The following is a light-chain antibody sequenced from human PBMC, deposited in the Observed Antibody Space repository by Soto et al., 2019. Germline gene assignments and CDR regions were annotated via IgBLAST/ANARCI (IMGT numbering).Light chain of an antibody. CDR1: SSDVGGYIY. CDR2: EVS. Sequence: QSVLTQPASVSGSPGQSITISCTGTSSDVGGYIYVSWYRQHPGKAPKPMIYEVSNRPSGVSNRFSGSKSGNTAALTISGRQAADEADYYCSSYTSMTTLVFGTGTKLTVL. J-gene: IGLJ1*01. CDR3: SSYTSMTTLV. V-gene: IGLV2-14*01.